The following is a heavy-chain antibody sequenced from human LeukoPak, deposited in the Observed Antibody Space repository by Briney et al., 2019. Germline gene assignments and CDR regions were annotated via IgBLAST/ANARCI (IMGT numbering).Heavy chain of an antibody. D-gene: IGHD6-13*01. CDR1: GGSFSGYY. CDR3: ARDRRWGQQLVGQLDY. Sequence: SETLSLTCAVYGGSFSGYYWSWIRQPPGKGLEWIGEINHSGSTNYNPSLKSRVTISVDTSKNQFSLKLSPVTAADTAVYYCARDRRWGQQLVGQLDYWGQGTLVTVSS. J-gene: IGHJ4*02. V-gene: IGHV4-34*01. CDR2: INHSGST.